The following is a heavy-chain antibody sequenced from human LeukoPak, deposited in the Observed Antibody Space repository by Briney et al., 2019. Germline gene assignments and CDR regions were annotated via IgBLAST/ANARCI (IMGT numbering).Heavy chain of an antibody. V-gene: IGHV4-34*01. CDR3: ARVVYCSSTSCFNYYYYYYMDV. CDR1: GGSFSGYY. J-gene: IGHJ6*03. Sequence: PSETLSLTCAVYGGSFSGYYWSWIRQPPGKGLEWIGEINHSGSTKYNPSLKSRVTISVDTSKNQFSLKLSSATAADTAVYNCARVVYCSSTSCFNYYYYYYMDVWGKGTTVTVSS. CDR2: INHSGST. D-gene: IGHD2-2*01.